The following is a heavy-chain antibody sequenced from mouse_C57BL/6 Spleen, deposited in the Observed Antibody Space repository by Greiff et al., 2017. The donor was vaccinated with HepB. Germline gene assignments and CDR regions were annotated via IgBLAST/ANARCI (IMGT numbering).Heavy chain of an antibody. J-gene: IGHJ3*01. D-gene: IGHD3-2*02. V-gene: IGHV3-6*01. CDR1: GYSITSGYY. Sequence: EVQLVESGPGLVKPSQSLSLTCSVSGYSITSGYYWNWIRQFPGNKLERMGYLSYDGSNNYNPFLKNRISITRDTSKNQFFLKLNSVTTEDTATYYCARVVDSSGYVFAYWGQGTLVTVSA. CDR3: ARVVDSSGYVFAY. CDR2: LSYDGSN.